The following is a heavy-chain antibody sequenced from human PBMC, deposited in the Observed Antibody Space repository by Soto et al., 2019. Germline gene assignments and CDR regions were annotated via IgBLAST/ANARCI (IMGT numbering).Heavy chain of an antibody. CDR1: GGSFSGYY. V-gene: IGHV4-34*01. Sequence: SETLSVTCAVYGGSFSGYYWSWIRQPPGKGLEWIGEINHSGSTNYNPSLKSRVTISVDTSKNQFSLKLSSVTAADTAVYYCARGDGYIGYSYYGMDVWGQGTTVT. CDR3: ARGDGYIGYSYYGMDV. D-gene: IGHD5-12*01. CDR2: INHSGST. J-gene: IGHJ6*02.